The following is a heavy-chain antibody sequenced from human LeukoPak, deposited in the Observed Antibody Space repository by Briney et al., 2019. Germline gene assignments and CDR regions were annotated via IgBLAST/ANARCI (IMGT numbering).Heavy chain of an antibody. Sequence: SETLSLTCTVSGGSISSSSYYWGWIRQPPGKGLEWIGSIYYSGSTYYNPSLKSRVTISVDTSKNQFSLKLSSVAAADTAVYYCARRVKVVIGKYYFDYWGQGTLVTVSS. CDR3: ARRVKVVIGKYYFDY. V-gene: IGHV4-39*01. J-gene: IGHJ4*02. D-gene: IGHD3-22*01. CDR1: GGSISSSSYY. CDR2: IYYSGST.